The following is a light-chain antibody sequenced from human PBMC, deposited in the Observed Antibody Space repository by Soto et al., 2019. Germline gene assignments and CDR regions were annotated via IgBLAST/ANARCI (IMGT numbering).Light chain of an antibody. CDR2: EVS. CDR3: SSYTSSSTPV. J-gene: IGLJ3*02. Sequence: QSALTQPASVSGSPGQSITISCTGTSSDVGGYNYVSWYQQHPGKAPKLMIYEVSNRPSGVSNRFSGSKSGNTASLTISGHQAEDEADYCCSSYTSSSTPVFGGGTKLTVL. CDR1: SSDVGGYNY. V-gene: IGLV2-14*01.